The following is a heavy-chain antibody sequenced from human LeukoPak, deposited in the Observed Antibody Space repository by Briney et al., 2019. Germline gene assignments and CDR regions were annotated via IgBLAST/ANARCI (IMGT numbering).Heavy chain of an antibody. CDR2: IKQDGSEK. V-gene: IGHV3-7*01. D-gene: IGHD6-13*01. CDR1: GFTFSSYA. CDR3: ARVWEYSSSWYPFDY. J-gene: IGHJ4*02. Sequence: GGSLRLSCAASGFTFSSYAMSWVRQAPGKGLEWVANIKQDGSEKYYVDSVKGRFTISRDNAKNSLYLQMNSLRAEDTAVYYCARVWEYSSSWYPFDYWGQGTLVTVSS.